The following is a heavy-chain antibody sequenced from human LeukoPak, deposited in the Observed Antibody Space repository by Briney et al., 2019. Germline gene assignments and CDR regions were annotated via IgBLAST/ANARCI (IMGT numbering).Heavy chain of an antibody. CDR3: ILAEGGDGYNWYYFDY. Sequence: GGSLRLSCAASGFTFSSYSMNWVRQAPGKGLEWVSSISSSSSYIYYADSVKGRFTISRDNAKNSLYLQMNSLRSDDTAVYYCILAEGGDGYNWYYFDYWGQGTLVTVSS. D-gene: IGHD5-24*01. J-gene: IGHJ4*02. CDR2: ISSSSSYI. V-gene: IGHV3-21*04. CDR1: GFTFSSYS.